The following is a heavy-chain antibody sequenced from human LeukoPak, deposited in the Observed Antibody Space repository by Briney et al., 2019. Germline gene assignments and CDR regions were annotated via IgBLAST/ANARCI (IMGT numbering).Heavy chain of an antibody. D-gene: IGHD4-17*01. CDR3: AKSGDYERPVFDY. CDR1: GFTFDDYA. V-gene: IGHV3-9*01. J-gene: IGHJ4*02. CDR2: ISWNSGSI. Sequence: PGMSLRLSCAASGFTFDDYAMHWVRQAPGKGLEWVSGISWNSGSISYADSVEGRFTISRDNAKNSLYLQMNSLRAEDTALYYCAKSGDYERPVFDYWGQGTLVTVSS.